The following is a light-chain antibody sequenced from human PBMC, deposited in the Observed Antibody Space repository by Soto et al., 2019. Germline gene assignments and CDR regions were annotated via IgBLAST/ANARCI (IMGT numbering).Light chain of an antibody. CDR1: SSNIGKNT. V-gene: IGLV1-44*01. CDR2: TDN. J-gene: IGLJ1*01. CDR3: AAWDDRLNGHV. Sequence: QSVLTQPPSASGTPGQRVSISCPGSSSNIGKNTVSWYQQLPQAAPKVLIYTDNQRPSGVPDRFSGSKSGTSASLAISGLQSEDEADYYCAAWDDRLNGHVFGAGTKLTVL.